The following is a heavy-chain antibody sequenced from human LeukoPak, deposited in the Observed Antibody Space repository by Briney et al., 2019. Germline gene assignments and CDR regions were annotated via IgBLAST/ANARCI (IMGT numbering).Heavy chain of an antibody. Sequence: SETLSLTCTVSGGSISDYYWTWIRQPPGKGLEWVGYIYYSGSTNYNPSLKSRLTISVDTSKSQFSLKLSSVTAADTAVYYCARGLLGYSSSWLGVAFDIWGQGTMVSVPS. D-gene: IGHD6-13*01. CDR1: GGSISDYY. CDR2: IYYSGST. V-gene: IGHV4-59*01. CDR3: ARGLLGYSSSWLGVAFDI. J-gene: IGHJ3*02.